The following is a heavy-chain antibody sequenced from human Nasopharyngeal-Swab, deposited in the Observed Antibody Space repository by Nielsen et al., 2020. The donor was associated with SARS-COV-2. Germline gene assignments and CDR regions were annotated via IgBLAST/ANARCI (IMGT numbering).Heavy chain of an antibody. Sequence: WIRQPPGKGLEWVSGINWNGGSTGYADSVKGRFTTSRDSAKNSLYLQMNSLRAEDTALYHCARDGSGEDHYYYYYGMDVWGQGTSVTVSS. CDR2: INWNGGST. CDR3: ARDGSGEDHYYYYYGMDV. J-gene: IGHJ6*02. V-gene: IGHV3-20*01. D-gene: IGHD3-10*01.